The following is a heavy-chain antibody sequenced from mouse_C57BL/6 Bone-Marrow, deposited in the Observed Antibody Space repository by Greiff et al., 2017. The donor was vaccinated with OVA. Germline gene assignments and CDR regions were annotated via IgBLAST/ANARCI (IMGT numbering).Heavy chain of an antibody. CDR1: GFSFTSYG. CDR2: IWSGGST. Sequence: QVQLQQSGPGLVQPSQRLSITCTVSGFSFTSYGVHWVRQSPGKGLEWLGVIWSGGSTDYNAAFISRLSISKDNSKSQVFFKMNSLQADDTAIYYCARNGWDGYYLWYFDVWGTGTTVTVSS. CDR3: ARNGWDGYYLWYFDV. J-gene: IGHJ1*03. D-gene: IGHD2-3*01. V-gene: IGHV2-2*01.